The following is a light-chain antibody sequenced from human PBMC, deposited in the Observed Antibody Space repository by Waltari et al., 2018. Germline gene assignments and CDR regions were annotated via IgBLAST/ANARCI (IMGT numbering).Light chain of an antibody. Sequence: DIKMTQSPSSLSASVGDRVTITCRASQSISIFLNWYQQQPGKAPKLLIYAASNLQSGVPSRFSGRGSGTDFTLTISSLRPEDFATYYCQQSYSTPFTFGPGTKVDIK. J-gene: IGKJ3*01. CDR2: AAS. CDR3: QQSYSTPFT. V-gene: IGKV1-39*01. CDR1: QSISIF.